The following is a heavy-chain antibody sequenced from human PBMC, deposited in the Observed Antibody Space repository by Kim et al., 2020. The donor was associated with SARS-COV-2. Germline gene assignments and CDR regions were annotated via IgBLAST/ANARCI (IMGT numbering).Heavy chain of an antibody. Sequence: TTDYAAPVKGRFTISRDDSKNTLYLQMNSLKTEDTAVYYCTTYVDTGMDVWGQGTTVTVSS. CDR3: TTYVDTGMDV. V-gene: IGHV3-15*01. CDR2: TT. D-gene: IGHD5-18*01. J-gene: IGHJ6*02.